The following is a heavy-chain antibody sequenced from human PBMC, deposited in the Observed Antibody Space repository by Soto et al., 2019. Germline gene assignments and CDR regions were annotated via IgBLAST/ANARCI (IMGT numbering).Heavy chain of an antibody. CDR3: ARGVSSGELGIVVVPAAYYYMDV. D-gene: IGHD2-2*03. V-gene: IGHV4-34*01. CDR2: INHSGST. CDR1: GGSFSGYY. Sequence: SETLSLTCAVYGGSFSGYYWSWIRQPPGKGLEWIGEINHSGSTNYNPSLKSRVTISVDTSKNQFSLKLSSVTAADTAVYYCARGVSSGELGIVVVPAAYYYMDVWGKGTTVTVSS. J-gene: IGHJ6*03.